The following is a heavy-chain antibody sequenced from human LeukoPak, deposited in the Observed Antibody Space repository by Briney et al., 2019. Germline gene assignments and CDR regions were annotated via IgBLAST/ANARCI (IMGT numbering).Heavy chain of an antibody. CDR3: ATAGNYRFDY. CDR1: GFTFRRDW. D-gene: IGHD1-7*01. V-gene: IGHV3-74*01. CDR2: ISSDGSST. J-gene: IGHJ4*02. Sequence: GGSLRLSCAASGFTFRRDWMHWVRQGPGKGLVWVSRISSDGSSTTYADSVKGRFTISRDNAKNTLYLQINSLRAEDTAVYYCATAGNYRFDYWGQGTLVTVSS.